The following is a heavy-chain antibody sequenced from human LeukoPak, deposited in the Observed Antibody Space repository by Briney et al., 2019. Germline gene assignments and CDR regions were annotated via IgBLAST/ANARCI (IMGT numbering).Heavy chain of an antibody. J-gene: IGHJ4*02. Sequence: QTGGSLRLSGAASGFTFSSYAMSWVRQAPGKGLEWVSAISGSGGSTYYADSVKGRFTISRDNSKNTLYLQMNSLRAEDTAVYYCAKLDAGYCSGGSCFMDYWGQGTLVTVSS. CDR3: AKLDAGYCSGGSCFMDY. V-gene: IGHV3-23*01. CDR2: ISGSGGST. CDR1: GFTFSSYA. D-gene: IGHD2-15*01.